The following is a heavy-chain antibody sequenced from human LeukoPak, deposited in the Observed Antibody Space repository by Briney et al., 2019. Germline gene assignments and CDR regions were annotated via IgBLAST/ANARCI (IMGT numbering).Heavy chain of an antibody. Sequence: PGGSLRLSCAASGFTFSNAWMSWDRQAPGKGLEWASSISSSSSYIYYADSVKGRFTISRDNAKNSLYLQMNSLRAEDTAVYYCAIPAAMNSDAFDIWGQGTMVTVSS. D-gene: IGHD2-2*01. CDR1: GFTFSNAW. J-gene: IGHJ3*02. V-gene: IGHV3-21*01. CDR2: ISSSSSYI. CDR3: AIPAAMNSDAFDI.